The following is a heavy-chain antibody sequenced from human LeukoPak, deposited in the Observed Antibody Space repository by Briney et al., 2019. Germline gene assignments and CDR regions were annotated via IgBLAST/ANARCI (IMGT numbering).Heavy chain of an antibody. CDR3: ARTAARRFDY. CDR2: INPTGGST. J-gene: IGHJ4*02. V-gene: IGHV1-46*01. Sequence: ASVKVSCKASGYTFPSYFMHWVRQAPGQGLEWMGIINPTGGSTTYALKFQGRVTMTRDTSTSTVYMELSSLRSDDTAVYYCARTAARRFDYWGQGTLVTVSS. D-gene: IGHD6-6*01. CDR1: GYTFPSYF.